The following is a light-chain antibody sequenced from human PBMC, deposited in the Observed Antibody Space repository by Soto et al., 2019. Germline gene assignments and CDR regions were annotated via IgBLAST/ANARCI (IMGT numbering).Light chain of an antibody. CDR2: TNN. CDR3: QSYDSSLSGSYV. CDR1: SSNIGAGYD. J-gene: IGLJ1*01. Sequence: QSVLTQPPSLSGAPGQRVTISCTGSSSNIGAGYDVHWYQQLPGTAPKLLIDTNNNRPSGVPDRFSGSKSGTSASLAISGLQAEDEADYYCQSYDSSLSGSYVFGTGTKLTVL. V-gene: IGLV1-40*01.